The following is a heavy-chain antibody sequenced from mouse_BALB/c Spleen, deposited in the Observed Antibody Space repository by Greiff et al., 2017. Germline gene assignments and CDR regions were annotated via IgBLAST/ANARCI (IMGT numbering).Heavy chain of an antibody. CDR1: GYSITSDYA. D-gene: IGHD3-2*01. V-gene: IGHV3-2*02. J-gene: IGHJ3*01. Sequence: EVKVEESGPGLVKPSQSLSLTCTVTGYSITSDYAWNWIRQFPGNKLEWMGYISYSGSTSYNPSLKSRISITRDTSKNQFFLQLNSVTTEDTATYYCGRDSSGGFAYWGQGTLVTVSA. CDR2: ISYSGST. CDR3: GRDSSGGFAY.